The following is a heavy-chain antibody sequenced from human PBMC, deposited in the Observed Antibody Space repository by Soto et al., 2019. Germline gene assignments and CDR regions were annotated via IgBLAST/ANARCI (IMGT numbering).Heavy chain of an antibody. CDR3: AKKRGSGSYYTYYYYYGMDV. Sequence: EVQLLESGGGLVQPGGSLRLSCAASGFTFSSYAMSWVRQAPGKGLEWVSAISGSGGSTYYADSVKGRFTISRDNSKNTLYLQMNSLRAEDTAVYYCAKKRGSGSYYTYYYYYGMDVWGQGTTVTVSS. CDR2: ISGSGGST. V-gene: IGHV3-23*01. CDR1: GFTFSSYA. J-gene: IGHJ6*02. D-gene: IGHD3-10*01.